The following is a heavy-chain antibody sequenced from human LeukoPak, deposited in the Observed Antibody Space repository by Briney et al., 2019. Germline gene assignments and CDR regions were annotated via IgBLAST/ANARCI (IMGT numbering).Heavy chain of an antibody. D-gene: IGHD5-24*01. CDR2: INPGGRST. CDR3: AREIGPIQLHLWGSAFDY. Sequence: ASVKVSCKASGYTFTNYYVHWVRQAPGQGLEWMGIINPGGRSTSYAQKFQGRVTMTRDTSTSTVYMELSSLRSEDTAVYYCAREIGPIQLHLWGSAFDYWGQGTLVTVSS. J-gene: IGHJ4*02. CDR1: GYTFTNYY. V-gene: IGHV1-46*01.